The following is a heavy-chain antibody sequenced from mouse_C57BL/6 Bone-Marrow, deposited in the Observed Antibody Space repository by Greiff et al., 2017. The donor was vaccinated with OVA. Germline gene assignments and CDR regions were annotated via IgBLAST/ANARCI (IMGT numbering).Heavy chain of an antibody. D-gene: IGHD1-1*01. V-gene: IGHV5-15*01. CDR3: ARHNYYGSSYNWYFDV. J-gene: IGHJ1*03. CDR1: GFTFSDYG. Sequence: EVQGVESGGGLVQPGGSLKLSCAASGFTFSDYGMAWVRQAPRKGPEWVAFISNLAYSIYYADTVTGRFTISRENAKKTLYLQMSSLRSEDTALYYCARHNYYGSSYNWYFDVWGTGTTVTVSS. CDR2: ISNLAYSI.